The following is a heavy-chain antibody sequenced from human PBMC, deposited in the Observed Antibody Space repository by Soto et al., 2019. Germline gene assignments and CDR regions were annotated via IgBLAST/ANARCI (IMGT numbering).Heavy chain of an antibody. D-gene: IGHD6-6*01. CDR1: GGTFSSYA. CDR3: ARPYSSSSGYYYYGMDV. J-gene: IGHJ6*02. V-gene: IGHV1-69*06. Sequence: QVQLVQSGAEVKKPGSSVKVSCKASGGTFSSYAISWVRQAPGQGLEWMGGIIPIFGTANYAQKLQGRVTITADKSTSTAYMELSSLRSEDTAVYYCARPYSSSSGYYYYGMDVWGQGTTVTVSS. CDR2: IIPIFGTA.